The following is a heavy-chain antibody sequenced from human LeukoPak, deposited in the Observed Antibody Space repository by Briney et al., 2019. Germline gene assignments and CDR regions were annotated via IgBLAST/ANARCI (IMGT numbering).Heavy chain of an antibody. CDR3: ARMESWVLPTGPRGFDH. J-gene: IGHJ4*02. CDR1: GGSVSSGDYY. Sequence: SETLSLTCTVSGGSVSSGDYYWSWIRLPPGKGPEWIGYIYYSGSSEYNPSLKSRVTMSVDTSKNQFSLKVSSVTAADTAVYYCARMESWVLPTGPRGFDHWGQGTLVTVSS. D-gene: IGHD4/OR15-4a*01. V-gene: IGHV4-61*08. CDR2: IYYSGSS.